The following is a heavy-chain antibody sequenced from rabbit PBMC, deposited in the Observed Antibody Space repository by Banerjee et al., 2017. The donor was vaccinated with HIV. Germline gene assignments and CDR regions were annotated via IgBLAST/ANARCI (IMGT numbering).Heavy chain of an antibody. CDR2: INSSSGNT. CDR1: GFSFSNKYV. Sequence: QEQLEESGGGLVQPEGSLTLTCTASGFSFSNKYVMCWVRQAPGKGLEWIGCINSSSGNTVYATWAKGRFTISSHNAQNTLYLQLNSLTAADSATYLCARDLAGVIGWNFNLWGQGTLVTVS. CDR3: ARDLAGVIGWNFNL. V-gene: IGHV1S45*01. D-gene: IGHD4-1*01. J-gene: IGHJ4*01.